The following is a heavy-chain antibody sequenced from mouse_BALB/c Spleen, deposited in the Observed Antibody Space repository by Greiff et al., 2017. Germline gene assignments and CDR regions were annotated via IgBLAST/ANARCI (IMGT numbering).Heavy chain of an antibody. CDR2: ISSGGST. J-gene: IGHJ3*01. V-gene: IGHV5-6-5*01. Sequence: EVQRVESGGGLVKPGGSLKLSCAASGFTFSSYAMSWVRQTPEKRLEWVASISSGGSTYYPDSVKGRFTISRDNARNILYLQMSSLRSEDTAMYYCAREGDSAWFAYWGQGTLVTVSA. CDR3: AREGDSAWFAY. CDR1: GFTFSSYA.